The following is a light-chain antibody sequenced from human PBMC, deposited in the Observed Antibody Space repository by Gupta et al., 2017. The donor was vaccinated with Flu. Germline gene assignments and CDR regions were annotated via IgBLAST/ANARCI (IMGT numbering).Light chain of an antibody. J-gene: IGKJ1*01. V-gene: IGKV2-30*01. CDR1: HSLVYSDGNTV. Sequence: DVVMTQSPLSLPVALGQPASISCRSSHSLVYSDGNTVLHWFQQRPGQSPRRLIYLVSPRDSGVPDRFSGSGSGTDFTLKISRVVAEDVGVYCCRLWAHWPWAFGQGTKVEIK. CDR3: RLWAHWPWA. CDR2: LVS.